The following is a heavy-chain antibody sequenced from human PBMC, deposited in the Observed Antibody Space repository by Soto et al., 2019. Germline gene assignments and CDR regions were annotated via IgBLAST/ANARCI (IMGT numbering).Heavy chain of an antibody. V-gene: IGHV4-34*01. Sequence: SETMSLTCAVYGGSFSGYYWSWIRKPPGKGLEWIGEINHSGSTNYNPSLKSRVTISVDKSKNQFSLKLSSVTAADTAVYYCARYSVSYEAFDIWGPGTMVTVS. CDR3: ARYSVSYEAFDI. D-gene: IGHD1-26*01. CDR1: GGSFSGYY. CDR2: INHSGST. J-gene: IGHJ3*02.